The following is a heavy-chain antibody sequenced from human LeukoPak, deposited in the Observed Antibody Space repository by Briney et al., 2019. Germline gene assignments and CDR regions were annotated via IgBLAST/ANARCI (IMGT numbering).Heavy chain of an antibody. Sequence: PGGSLRLSCAASGFTLSISWMTWVRQAPGKGLGWVTNINRDGSQIDYLDSVKGRFTISRDSANNALYLQMNSLRAEDTAVYYCARGGLTAGFDYWGQGTLVTVSS. CDR1: GFTLSISW. J-gene: IGHJ4*02. CDR2: INRDGSQI. V-gene: IGHV3-7*01. CDR3: ARGGLTAGFDY.